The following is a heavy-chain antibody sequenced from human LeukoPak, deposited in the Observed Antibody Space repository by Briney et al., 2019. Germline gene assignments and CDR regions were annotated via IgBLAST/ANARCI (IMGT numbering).Heavy chain of an antibody. CDR1: GFTFDTYG. CDR3: AKEKAIATINYGLDV. J-gene: IGHJ6*02. D-gene: IGHD1-1*01. CDR2: IAYDGSNR. Sequence: PGGSLRLSCAASGFTFDTYGMLWVRQAPGKGLEWXAVIAYDGSNRVYADSVKGRFTISRDNSKNTLYLQMNSLRGEDTAVYYCAKEKAIATINYGLDVWGQGTTVTVSS. V-gene: IGHV3-30*18.